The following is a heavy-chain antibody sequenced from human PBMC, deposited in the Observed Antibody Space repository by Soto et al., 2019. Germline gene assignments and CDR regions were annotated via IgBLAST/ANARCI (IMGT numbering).Heavy chain of an antibody. D-gene: IGHD2-2*02. V-gene: IGHV3-30-3*01. CDR2: ISYDGSNT. J-gene: IGHJ4*02. CDR3: VRDLTRCCYRGLDS. Sequence: PGGSLRLSCAASGFTFSSYAIHWVRQAPGKGLEWVAFISYDGSNTYYADSVKGRFTFSRDNSKNTLSLQMNTLTSEDTVVYYGVRDLTRCCYRGLDSWGQGTLVTVSS. CDR1: GFTFSSYA.